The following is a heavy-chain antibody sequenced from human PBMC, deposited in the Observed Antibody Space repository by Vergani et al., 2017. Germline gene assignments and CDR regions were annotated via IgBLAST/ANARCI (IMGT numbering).Heavy chain of an antibody. V-gene: IGHV3-23*01. CDR1: GFTFSTYA. Sequence: EVQLLESGGSLKQPGGPVRLSCAASGFTFSTYAMHWVRQAPGKGLEWVSALTGGGGSTYYADSFKGRFIISRDNSRDTLYLQMNSLRPEDTATYYCVKDAGSYENFFDSWGQGTLFTVSS. CDR2: LTGGGGST. D-gene: IGHD1-26*01. J-gene: IGHJ4*02. CDR3: VKDAGSYENFFDS.